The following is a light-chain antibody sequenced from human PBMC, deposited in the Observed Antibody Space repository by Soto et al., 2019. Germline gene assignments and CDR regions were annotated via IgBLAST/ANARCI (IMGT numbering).Light chain of an antibody. V-gene: IGLV2-8*01. CDR3: SSYAGSNNLGV. Sequence: QSALPQPPSASGSPGQSVTISCTGTSSDVGAYNYVSWYQQHPGKAPTLIIYEVNKLPSGFPDRFSGSKSGNTASLTVSGLHAEDEADYYCSSYAGSNNLGVFGTGTKLTVL. J-gene: IGLJ1*01. CDR2: EVN. CDR1: SSDVGAYNY.